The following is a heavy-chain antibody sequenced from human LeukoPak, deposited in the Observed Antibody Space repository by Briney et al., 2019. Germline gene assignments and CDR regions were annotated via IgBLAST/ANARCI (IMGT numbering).Heavy chain of an antibody. V-gene: IGHV3-21*05. D-gene: IGHD1-26*01. CDR3: ARDPYSGNYGNDYYYYMDV. J-gene: IGHJ6*03. Sequence: GGSLRLSCAASGFTFSSYSMNWARQAPGKGLEWVSYITYSSSIIYYADSVRGRFTISRDNAKNSLYLQMDSLGPDDTAVYYCARDPYSGNYGNDYYYYMDVWGKGTTVTISS. CDR2: ITYSSSII. CDR1: GFTFSSYS.